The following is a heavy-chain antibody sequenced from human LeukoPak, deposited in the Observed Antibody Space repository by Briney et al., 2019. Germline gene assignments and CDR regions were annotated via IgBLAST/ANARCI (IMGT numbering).Heavy chain of an antibody. D-gene: IGHD3-9*01. J-gene: IGHJ5*01. CDR3: GRGSLRYLVWMGHCNWFDP. V-gene: IGHV4-34*01. Sequence: SETLSLTCAVYGGSFSGYYWSWIRQPPGKGLEWVGEINHSGSTNYNPSLKSRVTISVDTSKSQFSLTLSSVTAADTAVYYCGRGSLRYLVWMGHCNWFDPWGQGTMVNVFS. CDR1: GGSFSGYY. CDR2: INHSGST.